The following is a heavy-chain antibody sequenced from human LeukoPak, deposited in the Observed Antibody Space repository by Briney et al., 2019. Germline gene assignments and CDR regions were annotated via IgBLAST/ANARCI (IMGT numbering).Heavy chain of an antibody. CDR2: IKSKADGETI. D-gene: IGHD1-20*01. V-gene: IGHV3-15*07. Sequence: GGSLRLSCAASGFTFTNAWMNWVRQAPGKGLEWVGCIKSKADGETIDYAAPVKGRFTFSRDDSKNMLYLQMNSLKSEDTAVYYCSTLTSRGLSDSWGQGTLVTVSS. CDR3: STLTSRGLSDS. J-gene: IGHJ4*02. CDR1: GFTFTNAW.